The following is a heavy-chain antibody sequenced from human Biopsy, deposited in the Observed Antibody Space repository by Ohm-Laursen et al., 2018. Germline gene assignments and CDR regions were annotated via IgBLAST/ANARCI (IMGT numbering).Heavy chain of an antibody. D-gene: IGHD3-9*01. V-gene: IGHV1-69*06. Sequence: ASVKVSCKAPGGTFSNYGVNWVRQAPGQGLEWLGGNIPILGTGNYAQKFQDRVTVAADTSTSTATMELRSLRSDDTAVYYCATKLTGYFHHWGQGTLVIVSS. CDR1: GGTFSNYG. J-gene: IGHJ1*01. CDR3: ATKLTGYFHH. CDR2: NIPILGTG.